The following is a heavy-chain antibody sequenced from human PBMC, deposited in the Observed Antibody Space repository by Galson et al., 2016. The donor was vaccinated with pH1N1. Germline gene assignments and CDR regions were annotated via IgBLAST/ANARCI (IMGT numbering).Heavy chain of an antibody. CDR1: GYTFTGYY. D-gene: IGHD6-13*01. CDR2: INPNGGGT. CDR3: ARWDSSTWDWDYYYGMDV. J-gene: IGHJ6*02. Sequence: SVKVSCKASGYTFTGYYMHWVRQAPGQGLEWMGWINPNGGGTNYAQKFQGRVTMTRDTYISKAYKELSRLRSDDTAVYDCARWDSSTWDWDYYYGMDVWGQWTKVTVSS. V-gene: IGHV1-2*02.